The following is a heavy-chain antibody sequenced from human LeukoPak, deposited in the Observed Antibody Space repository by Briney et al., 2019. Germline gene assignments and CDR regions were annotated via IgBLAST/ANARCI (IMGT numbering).Heavy chain of an antibody. V-gene: IGHV1-69*13. CDR3: ATIGGYCSSTSCYTY. CDR2: IIPIFGTA. CDR1: GGTFSSYA. D-gene: IGHD2-2*02. Sequence: SVKVSCKASGGTFSSYAISWVRQAPGQGLEWMGGIIPIFGTANYAQKFQGRVTITADESTSTAYMELSSLRSEGTAVYYCATIGGYCSSTSCYTYWGQGTLVTVSS. J-gene: IGHJ4*02.